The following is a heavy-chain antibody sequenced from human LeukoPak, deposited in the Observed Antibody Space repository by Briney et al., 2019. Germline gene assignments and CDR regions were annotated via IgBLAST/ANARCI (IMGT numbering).Heavy chain of an antibody. CDR1: GGSISSHY. CDR2: INHSGST. D-gene: IGHD4-17*01. Sequence: SETLSLTCTVSGGSISSHYWSWIRQPPGKGLEWIGEINHSGSTNYNPSLKSRVTISVDTSKNQFSLKLSSVTAADTAVYYCARGRFDYGVFGVVTLFYSFDYWGQGTLVTVSS. CDR3: ARGRFDYGVFGVVTLFYSFDY. J-gene: IGHJ4*02. V-gene: IGHV4-34*01.